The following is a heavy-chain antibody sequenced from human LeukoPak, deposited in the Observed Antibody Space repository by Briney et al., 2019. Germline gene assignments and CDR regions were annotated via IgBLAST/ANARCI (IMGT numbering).Heavy chain of an antibody. CDR3: ARDVSYHYYDSSGYYYGGGFDY. CDR2: ISSSSSYI. J-gene: IGHJ4*02. CDR1: EFTFVRYA. Sequence: GGSLRLSCAASEFTFVRYAMNWVRQAPGKGLEWVSSISSSSSYIYYADSVKGRFTISRDNAKNSLYLQMNSLRAEDTAVYYCARDVSYHYYDSSGYYYGGGFDYWGQGTLVTVSS. V-gene: IGHV3-21*01. D-gene: IGHD3-22*01.